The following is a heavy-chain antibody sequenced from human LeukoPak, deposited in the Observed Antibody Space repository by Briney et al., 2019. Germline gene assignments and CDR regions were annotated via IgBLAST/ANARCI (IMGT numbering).Heavy chain of an antibody. D-gene: IGHD3-22*01. V-gene: IGHV3-33*01. CDR2: IWYDGANK. CDR3: ARAAYDSSGYLTL. CDR1: GFTFSSYG. J-gene: IGHJ4*02. Sequence: GGSLRLSCAASGFTFSSYGMHWVRQAPGKGLEWVAVIWYDGANKYYADSVKGRFTISRDNSKNTLFLQMNSLRAEDTAMYYCARAAYDSSGYLTLWDQGTLVTVSS.